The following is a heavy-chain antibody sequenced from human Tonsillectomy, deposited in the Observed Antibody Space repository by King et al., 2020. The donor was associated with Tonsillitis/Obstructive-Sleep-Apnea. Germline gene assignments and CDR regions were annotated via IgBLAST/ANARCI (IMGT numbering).Heavy chain of an antibody. CDR2: INHSGST. V-gene: IGHV4-34*01. Sequence: HVQLQHWGAGLLKPSETLSLTFAVYGGSFSGYYWSWIRQPPGKGLDWVGEINHSGSTNYNPSTNSRVTLSVDTSKNQFSLKLSSVTAADTAVYYCARGRSSSYDYWGQGTLVTVSS. CDR3: ARGRSSSYDY. J-gene: IGHJ4*02. CDR1: GGSFSGYY. D-gene: IGHD6-6*01.